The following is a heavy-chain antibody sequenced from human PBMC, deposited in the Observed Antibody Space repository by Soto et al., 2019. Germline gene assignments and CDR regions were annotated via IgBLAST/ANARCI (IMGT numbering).Heavy chain of an antibody. D-gene: IGHD5-12*01. Sequence: GASVKVSCKASGYTFTNNDINWVRQATGQGPEWMGWMNPKSGNTGYAQRFQGRVSMTRDNSITTAYMELRGLRSDDTAVYYCARAPVDRYSADYFDNWGQGTLVTVSS. CDR3: ARAPVDRYSADYFDN. CDR2: MNPKSGNT. J-gene: IGHJ4*02. V-gene: IGHV1-8*01. CDR1: GYTFTNND.